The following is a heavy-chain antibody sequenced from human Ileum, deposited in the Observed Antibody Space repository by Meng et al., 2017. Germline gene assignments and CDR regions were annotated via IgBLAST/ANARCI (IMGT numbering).Heavy chain of an antibody. J-gene: IGHJ6*02. D-gene: IGHD3-10*01. CDR1: GGSFSGYY. V-gene: IGHV4-34*01. Sequence: QVQLTQWGAGLLKPSETLSLACAVYGGSFSGYYWSWIRQPPGKGLEWIGEINHSGSTNYNPSLKSRVTISVDTSKNQFSLKLSSVTAADTAVYYCARVPGRSIWLWFENNYYGMDVWGQGTTVTVS. CDR3: ARVPGRSIWLWFENNYYGMDV. CDR2: INHSGST.